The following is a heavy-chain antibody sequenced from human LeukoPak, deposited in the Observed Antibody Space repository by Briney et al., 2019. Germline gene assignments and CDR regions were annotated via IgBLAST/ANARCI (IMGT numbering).Heavy chain of an antibody. CDR1: GFTVSSNY. J-gene: IGHJ4*02. D-gene: IGHD5-24*01. CDR3: ARDRDGYYYFDY. CDR2: IYSGGST. Sequence: GGSLRLSCAASGFTVSSNYMSWVRQAPGKGLEWVSVIYSGGSTYYADSVKGRFTISRDNSKNTLYLQMNSLRAEDTAVYYCARDRDGYYYFDYWGQGTLVTVSS. V-gene: IGHV3-53*01.